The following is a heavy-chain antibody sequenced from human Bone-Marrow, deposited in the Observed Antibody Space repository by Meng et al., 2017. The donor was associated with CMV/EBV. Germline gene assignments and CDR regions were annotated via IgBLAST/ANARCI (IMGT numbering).Heavy chain of an antibody. CDR3: VRNKLSDYCSSSSCYSYGMDV. CDR1: GFTFSSYS. J-gene: IGHJ6*02. Sequence: GGSLKISCAASGFTFSSYSMNWVRQAPGKGLEWVASIRSHSNNMYYVDSVKGRFTITRDNAKNSLYLQMNSLRAEDTAVYYCVRNKLSDYCSSSSCYSYGMDVWGQGTTVTVSS. D-gene: IGHD2-2*01. CDR2: IRSHSNNM. V-gene: IGHV3-21*06.